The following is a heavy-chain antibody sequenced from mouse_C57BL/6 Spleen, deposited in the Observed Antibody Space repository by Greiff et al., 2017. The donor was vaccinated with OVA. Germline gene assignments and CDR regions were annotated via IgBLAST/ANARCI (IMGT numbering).Heavy chain of an antibody. CDR3: ARDSGPTGFAY. CDR1: GYSITSGYD. Sequence: ESGPGMVKPSQSLSLTCTVTGYSITSGYDWHWIRHFPGNKLEWMGYISYSGSTNYNPSLKSRISITHDTSKNHFFLKLNSVTTEDTATYYCARDSGPTGFAYWGQGTLVTVSA. V-gene: IGHV3-1*01. J-gene: IGHJ3*01. CDR2: ISYSGST.